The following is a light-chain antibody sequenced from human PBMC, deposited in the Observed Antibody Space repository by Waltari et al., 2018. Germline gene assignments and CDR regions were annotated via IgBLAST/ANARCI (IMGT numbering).Light chain of an antibody. CDR2: AAS. CDR3: QHSYTTPWTYKNPRT. J-gene: IGKJ1*01. CDR1: ESIGNR. V-gene: IGKV1-39*01. Sequence: DIQLTQSPSSLSASVGDRVSITCRASESIGNRLNWYQQRPGKAPKLLIYAASTLQSGVPSRFTGSGSGTDFTLTISSLQPEDFATYYCQHSYTTPWTYKNPRTFGQGTQVEIK.